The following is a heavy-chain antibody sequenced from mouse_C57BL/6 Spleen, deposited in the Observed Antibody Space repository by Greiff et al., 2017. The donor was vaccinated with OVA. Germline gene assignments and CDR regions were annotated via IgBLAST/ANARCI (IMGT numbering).Heavy chain of an antibody. V-gene: IGHV1-69*01. CDR3: ARPIDSSGFYAMDY. D-gene: IGHD3-2*02. J-gene: IGHJ4*01. CDR1: GYTFTSYW. Sequence: QVQLQQPGAELVMPGASVKLSCKASGYTFTSYWMHWVKQRPGQGLEWIGEIDPSDSYTNYNQKFKGKSTLTVDKSSSTAYMQLSSLTSEDSAVYYCARPIDSSGFYAMDYWGQGTSVTVSS. CDR2: IDPSDSYT.